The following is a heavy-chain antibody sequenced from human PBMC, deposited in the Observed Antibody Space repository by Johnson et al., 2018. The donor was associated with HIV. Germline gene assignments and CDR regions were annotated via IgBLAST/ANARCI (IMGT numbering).Heavy chain of an antibody. Sequence: VQLVESGGGVVQPGGSLRLSCAASGFTFSSYGMHWVRQAPGKGLEWVAFIRFDGSNKYYTDSVKGRFTISRDNSKNTLYMQMNSLRADDTAVYYCAKDRASVWYSGSYLVDWGQGTMVTVSS. D-gene: IGHD1-26*01. J-gene: IGHJ3*01. CDR3: AKDRASVWYSGSYLVD. CDR2: IRFDGSNK. V-gene: IGHV3-30*02. CDR1: GFTFSSYG.